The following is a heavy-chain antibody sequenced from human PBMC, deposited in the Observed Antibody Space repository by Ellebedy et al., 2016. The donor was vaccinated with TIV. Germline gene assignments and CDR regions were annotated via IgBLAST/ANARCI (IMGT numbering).Heavy chain of an antibody. D-gene: IGHD2-2*01. V-gene: IGHV1-2*02. CDR3: ARGYEHFYNGMEV. CDR1: GYTFTDYY. Sequence: ASVKVSCXASGYTFTDYYMHWVRQAPGQGLEWMGWINPNSGGTHFAPKFQGRVTLTRDTSMSTAHMELSSLRSDDTAVYYCARGYEHFYNGMEVWGQGTTVTVSS. J-gene: IGHJ6*02. CDR2: INPNSGGT.